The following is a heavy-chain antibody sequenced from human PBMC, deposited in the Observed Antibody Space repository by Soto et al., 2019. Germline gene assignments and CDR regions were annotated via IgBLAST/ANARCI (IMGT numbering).Heavy chain of an antibody. Sequence: ASVKVCCKASGYTFSGFYMHWGRHAPGQGLEWMGWINPNSGGTKSAEKFQGRVTMTRDTSISTAYMELSRLTSDDTAVYSCASAAVTGTAALDFWAQGTQVTVSS. J-gene: IGHJ4*02. CDR1: GYTFSGFY. V-gene: IGHV1-2*02. CDR3: ASAAVTGTAALDF. CDR2: INPNSGGT. D-gene: IGHD6-19*01.